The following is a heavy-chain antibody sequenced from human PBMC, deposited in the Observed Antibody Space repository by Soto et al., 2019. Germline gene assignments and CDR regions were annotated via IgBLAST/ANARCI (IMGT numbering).Heavy chain of an antibody. CDR2: NSAYNGNT. CDR3: TSVAVLVPATNYYSTMDV. V-gene: IGHV1-18*01. D-gene: IGHD2-2*01. CDR1: GYTFTSYG. Sequence: QVQLVQSGAEVKKPGASVKVSCKASGYTFTSYGISWVRQAPGQGLEWMGWNSAYNGNTNYAQKLQGRVTMTTDTTTSPAAMELRSLRSDETAVYYGTSVAVLVPATNYYSTMDVWGQGTTVTVSS. J-gene: IGHJ6*02.